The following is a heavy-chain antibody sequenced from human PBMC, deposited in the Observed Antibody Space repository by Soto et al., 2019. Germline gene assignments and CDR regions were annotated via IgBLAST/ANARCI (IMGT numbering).Heavy chain of an antibody. Sequence: GGSLRLSCAASGFTFSSYAMHWVRQAPGKGLEWVAVISYDGSNKYYADSVKGRFTISRDNSKNTLYLQMNSLRAEDTAVYYCARGDIAVAGTPLALGQGTLVTVSS. J-gene: IGHJ5*02. V-gene: IGHV3-30-3*01. CDR1: GFTFSSYA. CDR3: ARGDIAVAGTPLA. CDR2: ISYDGSNK. D-gene: IGHD6-19*01.